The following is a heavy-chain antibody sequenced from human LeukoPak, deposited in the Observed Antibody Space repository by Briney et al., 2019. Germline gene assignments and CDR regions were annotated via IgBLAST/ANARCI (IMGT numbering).Heavy chain of an antibody. Sequence: SETLSLTCAVYGGSFSGYYWSWIRQPPGKGLEWIGEINHSGSTNYNPSLKSRVTISVDTSKNQFSLKLSSVTAADTAVYYCARGLQPSDYWGQETLVTVSS. CDR2: INHSGST. V-gene: IGHV4-34*01. CDR3: ARGLQPSDY. D-gene: IGHD1-1*01. J-gene: IGHJ4*02. CDR1: GGSFSGYY.